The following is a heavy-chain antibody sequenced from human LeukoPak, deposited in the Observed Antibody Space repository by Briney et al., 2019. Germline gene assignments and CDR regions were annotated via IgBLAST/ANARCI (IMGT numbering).Heavy chain of an antibody. V-gene: IGHV3-23*01. Sequence: GGSLRLSCAASGFTFSSYAMSWVRQAPGKGLEGVSAISGSGGSTYYADSVNGRFTFSRDNSKNTLYLQMNSLRAEDTVVYYCAKDKGRPMVRGSFDYWGQGTLVTVSS. CDR3: AKDKGRPMVRGSFDY. CDR2: ISGSGGST. J-gene: IGHJ4*02. CDR1: GFTFSSYA. D-gene: IGHD3-10*01.